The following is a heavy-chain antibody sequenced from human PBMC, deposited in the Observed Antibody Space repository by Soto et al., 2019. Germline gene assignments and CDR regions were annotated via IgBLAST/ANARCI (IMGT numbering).Heavy chain of an antibody. J-gene: IGHJ3*02. V-gene: IGHV6-1*01. CDR2: TYYRSNWHN. Sequence: RSQTLSLTCAISGDSVSSNSAAWNWIRQSPSRGLEWLGRTYYRSNWHNDYAVSVKSRITVKTDTSKHQFSLQLNSVTPEDTAVYYCARAPAVAGNGASVFDIWGQGTMVPVSS. CDR3: ARAPAVAGNGASVFDI. CDR1: GDSVSSNSAA. D-gene: IGHD6-19*01.